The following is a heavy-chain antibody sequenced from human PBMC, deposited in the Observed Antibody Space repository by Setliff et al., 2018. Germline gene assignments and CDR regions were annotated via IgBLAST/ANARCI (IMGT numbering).Heavy chain of an antibody. CDR3: ASSGYDVGGAFDI. V-gene: IGHV7-4-1*02. CDR2: INTNTGNP. D-gene: IGHD5-12*01. J-gene: IGHJ3*02. CDR1: GYTFTSYA. Sequence: ASVKVSCKASGYTFTSYAMNWVRQASGQGLEWMGWINTNTGNPTYAQGFTGRFVFSLDTSVSTAYLQISSLKAEDTAVYYCASSGYDVGGAFDIWGQGTRSPSPQ.